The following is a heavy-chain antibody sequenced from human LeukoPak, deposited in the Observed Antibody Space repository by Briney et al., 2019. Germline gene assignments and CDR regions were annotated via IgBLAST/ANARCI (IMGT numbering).Heavy chain of an antibody. J-gene: IGHJ4*02. CDR3: AKTPFNGVWGGYFDY. Sequence: GGSLRLSCAASGFTFSSYSMNWVRQAPGKGLEWASSISSSSSYIYYADSVKGRFTISRDNSKNTLYLQMNSLRAEDTAVYYCAKTPFNGVWGGYFDYWGQGTLVTVSS. V-gene: IGHV3-21*04. D-gene: IGHD2-8*01. CDR1: GFTFSSYS. CDR2: ISSSSSYI.